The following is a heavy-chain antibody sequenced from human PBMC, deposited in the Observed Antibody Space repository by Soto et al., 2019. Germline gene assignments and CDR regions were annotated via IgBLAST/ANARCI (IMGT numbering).Heavy chain of an antibody. CDR1: GASISGYY. D-gene: IGHD1-1*01. V-gene: IGHV4-4*07. J-gene: IGHJ5*02. CDR3: VRDGTKTLRDWFDP. CDR2: IYATGTT. Sequence: SETLSLTCTVSGASISGYYWSWIRKSAGKGLEWIGRIYATGTTDYNPSLKSRVMMSVDTSKKQFSLKLRSVTAADTAVYYCVRDGTKTLRDWFDPWGQGISVTASS.